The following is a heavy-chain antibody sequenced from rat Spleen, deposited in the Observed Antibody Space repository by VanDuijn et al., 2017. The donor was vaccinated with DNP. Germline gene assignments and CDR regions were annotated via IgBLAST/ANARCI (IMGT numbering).Heavy chain of an antibody. CDR1: GYSITSNY. CDR2: ISYSGST. D-gene: IGHD1-7*01. CDR3: ARWTRYFDY. V-gene: IGHV3-1*01. J-gene: IGHJ2*01. Sequence: EVQLQESGSGLVKPSQPLSLTCSVPGYSITSNYWGWIRQFPGNKMEYIGHISYSGSTNYNPSLRSRISITRDTSKNHFFLHLNSVTTEDTATYYCARWTRYFDYWGQGVMVTVSS.